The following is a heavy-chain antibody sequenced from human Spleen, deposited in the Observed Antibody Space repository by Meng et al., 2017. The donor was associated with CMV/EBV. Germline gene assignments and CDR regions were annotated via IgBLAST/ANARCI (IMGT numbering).Heavy chain of an antibody. CDR2: ISWDGGST. D-gene: IGHD2-2*01. CDR3: ARVPYQLLPTYYDYGMDV. J-gene: IGHJ6*02. Sequence: GESLKISCAASGFTFDDYAMHWVRQAPGKGLEWVSLISWDGGSTYYADSVKGRFTISRDNSKNSLYLQMNSLRAEDTALYYCARVPYQLLPTYYDYGMDVWGQGTTVTVSS. CDR1: GFTFDDYA. V-gene: IGHV3-43D*03.